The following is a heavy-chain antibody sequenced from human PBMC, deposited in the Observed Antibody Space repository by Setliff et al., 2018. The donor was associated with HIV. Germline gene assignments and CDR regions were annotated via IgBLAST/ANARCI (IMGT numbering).Heavy chain of an antibody. D-gene: IGHD2-2*01. V-gene: IGHV3-30*04. CDR3: AREVDPLVILGGLDV. CDR2: TSYDGSNK. J-gene: IGHJ6*02. CDR1: GSTFRSYA. Sequence: GGSLRLSCAASGSTFRSYAIHWVRQAPGKGLEWVAVTSYDGSNKYYADSVKGRFTISRDNSKNMLYVHMNSLRAEDTAIYYCAREVDPLVILGGLDVWGQGTAVTVSS.